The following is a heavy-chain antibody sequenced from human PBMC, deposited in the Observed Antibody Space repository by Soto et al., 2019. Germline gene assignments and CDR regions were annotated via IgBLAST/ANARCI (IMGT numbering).Heavy chain of an antibody. J-gene: IGHJ6*02. V-gene: IGHV1-69*06. CDR3: ATTYYDILTGYFRYYYYGMDV. D-gene: IGHD3-9*01. CDR1: GVTFSSYA. Sequence: SVKVSCKASGVTFSSYAISWVRQAPGQGLEWMGGIIPIFGTANYAQKFQGRVTITADKSTSTAYMELSSLRSEDTAVYYCATTYYDILTGYFRYYYYGMDVWGQGTTVTVSS. CDR2: IIPIFGTA.